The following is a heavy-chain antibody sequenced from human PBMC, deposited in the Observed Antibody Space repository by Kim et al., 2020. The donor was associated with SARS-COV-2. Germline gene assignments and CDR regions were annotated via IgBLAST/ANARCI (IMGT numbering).Heavy chain of an antibody. V-gene: IGHV3-30*18. Sequence: GGSLRLSCAASGFTFSSYGMHWVRQAPGKGLEWVVVISYDGSNKYYADSVKGRFTISRDNSKNTLYLQMNSLRAEDTAVYYCAKDGYYYDSSGYFDNWFDPWGQGTLVTVSS. D-gene: IGHD3-22*01. J-gene: IGHJ5*02. CDR1: GFTFSSYG. CDR2: ISYDGSNK. CDR3: AKDGYYYDSSGYFDNWFDP.